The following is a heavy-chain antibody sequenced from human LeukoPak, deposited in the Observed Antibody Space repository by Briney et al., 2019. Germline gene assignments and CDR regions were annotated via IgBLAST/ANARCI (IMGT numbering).Heavy chain of an antibody. D-gene: IGHD1-26*01. CDR2: INPNSGGT. V-gene: IGHV1-2*02. CDR3: ARENRWAGATGNFDY. CDR1: GHTFTDYY. J-gene: IGHJ4*02. Sequence: ASVKVSCKASGHTFTDYYIHWVRQAPGQGLELMGWINPNSGGTNYAQKFQGRVTMTRDTSIATAYMELSRLTSDGTATYYCARENRWAGATGNFDYWGQGTLVTVSS.